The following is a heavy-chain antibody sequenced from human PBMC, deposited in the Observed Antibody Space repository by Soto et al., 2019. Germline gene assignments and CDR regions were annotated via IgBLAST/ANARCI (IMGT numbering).Heavy chain of an antibody. V-gene: IGHV4-4*07. D-gene: IGHD6-13*01. J-gene: IGHJ4*02. CDR3: TRLTSSWQVY. Sequence: PSDTLSLTSTVSGGSISSYYWSWIRHPAGKGLEWIGRIYTSVTTNDNPALKSQVTRSVDTSKNQFSLKLSSVTAAATAVYYCTRLTSSWQVYSGQG. CDR1: GGSISSYY. CDR2: IYTSVTT.